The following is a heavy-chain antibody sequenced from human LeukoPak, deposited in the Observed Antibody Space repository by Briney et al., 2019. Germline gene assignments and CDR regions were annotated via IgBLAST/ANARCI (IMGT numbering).Heavy chain of an antibody. CDR1: GLTFADYT. CDR3: ARILDSAWGELGY. CDR2: ISRNGVAT. J-gene: IGHJ4*02. D-gene: IGHD6-19*01. Sequence: GGSLRLSCAASGLTFADYTMHWVRQAPGKGLEWVSLISRNGVATKYADSVRGRFTISRDNSKNTLYLQMNSLRAEDTAVYYCARILDSAWGELGYWGQGTLVTVSS. V-gene: IGHV3-43*01.